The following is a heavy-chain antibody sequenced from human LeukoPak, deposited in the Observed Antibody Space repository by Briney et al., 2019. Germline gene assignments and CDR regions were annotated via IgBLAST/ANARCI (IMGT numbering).Heavy chain of an antibody. CDR3: AREPVDYDLWSGHAYHFDY. V-gene: IGHV4-38-2*02. CDR1: GYSISSGYY. Sequence: SETLSLTCTVSGYSISSGYYWGWIRPPPGKGRGGIGRIYHSGSTYYNPSLKSRVTISLDTSKNKFSRKLSALTAAATAVYIVAREPVDYDLWSGHAYHFDYWGQGTLVTVSS. J-gene: IGHJ4*02. D-gene: IGHD3-3*01. CDR2: IYHSGST.